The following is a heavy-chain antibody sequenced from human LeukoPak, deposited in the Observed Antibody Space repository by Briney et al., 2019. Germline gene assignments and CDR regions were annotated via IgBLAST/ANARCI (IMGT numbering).Heavy chain of an antibody. CDR1: GFTVSSYW. CDR3: ARGVAVDY. V-gene: IGHV3-7*01. CDR2: IKQDGSEK. Sequence: GGSLRLSCAASGFTVSSYWMSWVRQAPGKGLEWVANIKQDGSEKYYVDSVKGRFTISRDNAKNSLYLQMNSLRVEDTSVYYCARGVAVDYWGQGTLVSVSS. J-gene: IGHJ4*02.